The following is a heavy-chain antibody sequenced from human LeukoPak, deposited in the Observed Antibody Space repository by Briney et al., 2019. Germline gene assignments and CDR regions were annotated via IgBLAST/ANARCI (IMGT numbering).Heavy chain of an antibody. CDR3: ARGNTGERGGTRNYYYYMDV. Sequence: SQTLSLTCTVSGGSISSGSYYWSWIRQPAGKGLEWIGRIYTSGSTNYNPSLKSRVTISVDTSKNQFSLKLSSVTAADTAVYYCARGNTGERGGTRNYYYYMDVWGKGTTVTVSS. CDR2: IYTSGST. D-gene: IGHD3-16*01. V-gene: IGHV4-61*02. J-gene: IGHJ6*03. CDR1: GGSISSGSYY.